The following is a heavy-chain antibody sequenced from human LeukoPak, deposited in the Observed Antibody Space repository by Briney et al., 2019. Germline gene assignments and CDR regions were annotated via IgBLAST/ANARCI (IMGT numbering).Heavy chain of an antibody. CDR3: ARMVVAATDYYYYYMDV. D-gene: IGHD2-15*01. J-gene: IGHJ6*03. CDR1: GGSISSSSYY. CDR2: FYYSGST. Sequence: SETLSLTCTVSGGSISSSSYYWSWIRQPPGKGLEWIGYFYYSGSTNYNPSLKSRVTISGDTSKNQFSLKLSSVTAADTAVYYCARMVVAATDYYYYYMDVWGKGTTVTISS. V-gene: IGHV4-61*01.